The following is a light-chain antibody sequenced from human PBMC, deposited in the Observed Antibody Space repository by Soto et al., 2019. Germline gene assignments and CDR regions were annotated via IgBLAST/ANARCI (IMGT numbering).Light chain of an antibody. Sequence: DIQMTQSPFTLSASVGDRVTITCRASQSISSWLAWYQQKPGKAPKLLIYKASTLESGVPSNFSSRGSGTEFTLTISSLQPEDFAPYYCQQYNSYPWTFGQGTKVDVK. J-gene: IGKJ1*01. V-gene: IGKV1-5*03. CDR2: KAS. CDR3: QQYNSYPWT. CDR1: QSISSW.